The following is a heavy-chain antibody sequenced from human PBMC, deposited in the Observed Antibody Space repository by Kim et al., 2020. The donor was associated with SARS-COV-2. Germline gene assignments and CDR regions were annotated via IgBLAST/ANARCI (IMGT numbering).Heavy chain of an antibody. CDR3: ARDPPPLYDILTGYSEGIYYYGMDV. CDR2: INRNSGGT. V-gene: IGHV1-2*02. CDR1: GYTFTGYY. J-gene: IGHJ6*02. Sequence: ASVKVSCKASGYTFTGYYMHWVRQAPGQGLEWMGWINRNSGGTNYAQKFQGRVTMTRDTSISTAYMELSRLRSDDTAVYYCARDPPPLYDILTGYSEGIYYYGMDVWGQGTTVTVSS. D-gene: IGHD3-9*01.